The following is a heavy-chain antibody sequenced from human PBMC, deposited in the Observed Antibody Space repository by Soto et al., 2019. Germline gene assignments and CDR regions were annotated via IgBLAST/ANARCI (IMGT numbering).Heavy chain of an antibody. D-gene: IGHD3-3*01. CDR3: ARRGVVTPRPNNWFDP. CDR2: IYYSGST. CDR1: GGSISSSSYY. V-gene: IGHV4-39*01. Sequence: SETLSLTCTVSGGSISSSSYYWGWIRQPPGKGLEWIGSIYYSGSTYYNPSLKSRVTISVDTSKNQFSLKLSSVTAADTAVYYCARRGVVTPRPNNWFDPWGQGTLVTVSS. J-gene: IGHJ5*02.